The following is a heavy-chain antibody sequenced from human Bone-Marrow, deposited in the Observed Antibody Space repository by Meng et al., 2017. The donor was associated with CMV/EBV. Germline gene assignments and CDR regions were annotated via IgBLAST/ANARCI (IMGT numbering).Heavy chain of an antibody. CDR2: IIPIFGTP. J-gene: IGHJ6*02. D-gene: IGHD3-3*01. CDR3: ASSMTIFGVVVFGMDV. V-gene: IGHV1-69*05. Sequence: SVKVSCKASGGTFSNYAINWVRQAPGQGLEWMGGIIPIFGTPNYAQKFQGRVTITTDESTSTAYMELSSLRSEDTAVYYCASSMTIFGVVVFGMDVWGQGTTVTVS. CDR1: GGTFSNYA.